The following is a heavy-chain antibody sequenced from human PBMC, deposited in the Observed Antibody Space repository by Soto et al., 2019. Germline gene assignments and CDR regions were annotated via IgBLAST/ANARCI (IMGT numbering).Heavy chain of an antibody. V-gene: IGHV3-30-3*01. CDR3: ARDYEARFYDILTGCLFDP. D-gene: IGHD3-9*01. CDR1: GFPCSSYS. Sequence: LXLSCAASGFPCSSYSRHWVRQAPGKGLEWVAVISYDGSNKYYADSVKGRFTISRDNSKNTLYLQMNSLRAEDTAVYYCARDYEARFYDILTGCLFDPWGQGNLVTVSS. J-gene: IGHJ5*02. CDR2: ISYDGSNK.